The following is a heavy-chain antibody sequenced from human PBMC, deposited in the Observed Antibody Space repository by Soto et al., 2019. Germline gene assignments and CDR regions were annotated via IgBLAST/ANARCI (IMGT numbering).Heavy chain of an antibody. Sequence: QVQLQESGPGLVKPSQTLSLTCTVSGGSISSGGYYWSWIRQHPGKVLEWIGYIDYSGSTYYNPSLKSRVTKSVDTSKNQFSMKLSSVTAADTDVYYCARSDVITNNWFDPWGQGTLVTVSS. CDR1: GGSISSGGYY. CDR3: ARSDVITNNWFDP. CDR2: IDYSGST. D-gene: IGHD3-22*01. J-gene: IGHJ5*02. V-gene: IGHV4-31*03.